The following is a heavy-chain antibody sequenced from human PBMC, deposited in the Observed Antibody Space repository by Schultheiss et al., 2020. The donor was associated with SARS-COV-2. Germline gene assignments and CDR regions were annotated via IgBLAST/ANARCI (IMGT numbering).Heavy chain of an antibody. CDR3: AKDLVTNRGVIISEAEKNYYYYGMDV. D-gene: IGHD3-10*01. CDR1: GGSISSYY. J-gene: IGHJ6*02. V-gene: IGHV4-59*01. CDR2: IYYSGST. Sequence: SETLSLTCTVSGGSISSYYWSWIRQPPGKGLEWIGYIYYSGSTNYNPSLKSRVTISVDTSKNQFSLKLSSVTAADTAVYYCAKDLVTNRGVIISEAEKNYYYYGMDVWGQGTTVTVSS.